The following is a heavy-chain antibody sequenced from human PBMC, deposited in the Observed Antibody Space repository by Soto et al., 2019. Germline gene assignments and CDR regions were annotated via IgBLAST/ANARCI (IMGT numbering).Heavy chain of an antibody. CDR2: IIPIFGTA. D-gene: IGHD6-13*01. CDR3: ARVEVGIVAAGGYYYYGMDV. CDR1: GGTFSSYA. Sequence: QVQLVQSGAEVKKPGSSVKVSCKASGGTFSSYAISWVRQAPGQGLEWMGGIIPIFGTANYAQKFQGRVTITADESTSTAYMELSSLRSEDTAVYYCARVEVGIVAAGGYYYYGMDVWGQGTTVTVSS. J-gene: IGHJ6*02. V-gene: IGHV1-69*01.